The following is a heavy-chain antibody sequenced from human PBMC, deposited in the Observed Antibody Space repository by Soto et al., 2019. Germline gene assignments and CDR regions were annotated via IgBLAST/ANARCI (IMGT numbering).Heavy chain of an antibody. D-gene: IGHD1-1*01. V-gene: IGHV3-23*01. CDR3: ARRPTARAS. Sequence: EAQMLESGGGSVQPGGSLRLSCAASGFTFSTYAVAWVRQSPGKGLEWVSSISASGGDTWYADSVKGRFTISRDNSKNTLYLQMNCLRAEDTAVYYCARRPTARASWGQGTLVTVSS. CDR1: GFTFSTYA. CDR2: ISASGGDT. J-gene: IGHJ5*02.